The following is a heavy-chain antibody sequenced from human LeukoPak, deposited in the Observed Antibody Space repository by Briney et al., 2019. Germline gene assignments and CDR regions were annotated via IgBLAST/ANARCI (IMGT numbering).Heavy chain of an antibody. V-gene: IGHV5-51*01. CDR3: ARNYGSGNYYTPSDF. CDR1: GSTFTTYW. CDR2: IYPGDYDN. D-gene: IGHD3-10*01. Sequence: GASLQISCKGSGSTFTTYWIAWVRPLPGKGLEWMGIIYPGDYDNRYSPSFQGQVTISADKSISTAYLQWSKLKASDTAMYYCARNYGSGNYYTPSDFWGQGTLVTVSS. J-gene: IGHJ4*02.